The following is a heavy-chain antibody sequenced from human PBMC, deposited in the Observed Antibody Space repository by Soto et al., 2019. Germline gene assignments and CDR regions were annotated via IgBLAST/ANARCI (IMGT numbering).Heavy chain of an antibody. J-gene: IGHJ4*02. CDR3: AKDTYSSSWYF. CDR1: GFTFINYA. V-gene: IGHV3-23*01. CDR2: ISNRGSDT. D-gene: IGHD6-13*01. Sequence: EVQLLESGGGLVQPGGSLRLSCAGSGFTFINYAMTWVRQAPGKGLEWVSSISNRGSDTYYVDSVKGRFTTSRDNSKNTLYLQMNSLRAEDTAVYYCAKDTYSSSWYFWGQGTLVTVSS.